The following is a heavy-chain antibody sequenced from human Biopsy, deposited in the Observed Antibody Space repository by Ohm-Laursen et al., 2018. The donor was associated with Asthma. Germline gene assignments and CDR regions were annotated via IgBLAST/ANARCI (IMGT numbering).Heavy chain of an antibody. D-gene: IGHD3-22*01. Sequence: SLRLSCSASGFAFNNSSMAWVRQAPGKGLEWVSSISASGVRTFYADSVKGRFTVSRDSSRNTLYLQLSTLRVEDTAVYFCAKITTDRQKANNWFCPWGQGTLVTVSS. J-gene: IGHJ5*02. CDR1: GFAFNNSS. V-gene: IGHV3-23*01. CDR2: ISASGVRT. CDR3: AKITTDRQKANNWFCP.